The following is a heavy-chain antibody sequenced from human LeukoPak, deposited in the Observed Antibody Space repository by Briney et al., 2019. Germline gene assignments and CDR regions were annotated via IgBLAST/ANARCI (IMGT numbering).Heavy chain of an antibody. V-gene: IGHV1-2*02. D-gene: IGHD3-3*01. J-gene: IGHJ4*02. CDR2: INPNSGGT. CDR3: TRDLGPKCYDFWSGYLVY. Sequence: GASVKVSCKASGYTFTGYYMHWVRQAPGQGLEWMGWINPNSGGTNYAQKFQGRVTMTRDTSISTAYMELSRLRSDDTAVYYCTRDLGPKCYDFWSGYLVYWGQGTLVTVSS. CDR1: GYTFTGYY.